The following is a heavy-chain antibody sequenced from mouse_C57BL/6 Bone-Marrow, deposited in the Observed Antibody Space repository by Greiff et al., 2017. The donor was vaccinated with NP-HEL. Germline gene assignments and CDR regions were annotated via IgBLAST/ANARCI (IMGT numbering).Heavy chain of an antibody. CDR2: IYPSVSEP. CDR3: AREGGFYYGSSPFAY. V-gene: IGHV1-61*01. Sequence: QVQLQQPGAELVRPGSSVKLSCKASGYTFPSYWMDWVKQRPGQGLEWIGNIYPSVSEPHSNQNFTDKAPLTVDKSSSTAYMQLSSLTSEDSAVYYCAREGGFYYGSSPFAYWGQGTLVTVSA. J-gene: IGHJ3*01. D-gene: IGHD1-1*01. CDR1: GYTFPSYW.